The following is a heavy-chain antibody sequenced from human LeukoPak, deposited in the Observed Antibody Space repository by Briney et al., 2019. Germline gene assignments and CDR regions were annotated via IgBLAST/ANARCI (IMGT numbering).Heavy chain of an antibody. V-gene: IGHV3-66*02. D-gene: IGHD3-22*01. CDR2: IYSGGST. J-gene: IGHJ4*02. CDR3: ARDLRYNDSSGPNVDY. Sequence: QSGGSLRLSCAASGFSGSSNYMSWLRQAPGHELEGVSVIYSGGSTYYEDSVKGRFTISRDNSKNTLYLQMNSLRAEDTAVYYCARDLRYNDSSGPNVDYWGQGTLVTVSS. CDR1: GFSGSSNY.